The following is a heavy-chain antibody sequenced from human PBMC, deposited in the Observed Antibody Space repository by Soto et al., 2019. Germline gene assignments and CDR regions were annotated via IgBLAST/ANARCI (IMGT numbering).Heavy chain of an antibody. J-gene: IGHJ4*02. CDR1: GFTFSSYA. Sequence: QVQLVESGGGVVQPGRSLRLSCAASGFTFSSYAMHWVRQAPGKGLEWVAVISYDGSIKYYADSVKGRFTISRDNSKNTLYLQMNILSAEDTAVYYCARGSDYDILTGYSWPPFYFAYWGQGTLVTVSS. CDR3: ARGSDYDILTGYSWPPFYFAY. V-gene: IGHV3-30-3*01. CDR2: ISYDGSIK. D-gene: IGHD3-9*01.